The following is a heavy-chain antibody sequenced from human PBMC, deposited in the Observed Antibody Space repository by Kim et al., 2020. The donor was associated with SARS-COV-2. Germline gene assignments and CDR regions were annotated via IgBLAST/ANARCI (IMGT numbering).Heavy chain of an antibody. J-gene: IGHJ6*02. V-gene: IGHV3-30-3*01. D-gene: IGHD3-10*01. CDR1: GLSLDDSA. Sequence: GGSLRLSCAASGLSLDDSAMNWVRQAPGKGLEWVAVISYDGRNKEYADSVKGRFSISRDNSKSTLSLQMNSLRVEDTAVYYCARGNYYESVSLSDYYNGMDVWGQGTTVTVCS. CDR2: ISYDGRNK. CDR3: ARGNYYESVSLSDYYNGMDV.